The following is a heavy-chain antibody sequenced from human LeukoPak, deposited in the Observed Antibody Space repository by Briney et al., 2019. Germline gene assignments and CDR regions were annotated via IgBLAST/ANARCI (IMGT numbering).Heavy chain of an antibody. V-gene: IGHV3-23*01. J-gene: IGHJ4*02. CDR1: GFTFSSYA. CDR2: ISGSGGGT. CDR3: AKTTTGYSSGRYPGWPVDY. D-gene: IGHD6-19*01. Sequence: GGSLRLSCAASGFTFSSYAVSWVRQAPGKGLEWVSAISGSGGGTYYADSVKGRFTISRDNSKNTLYLQMSSLSTEDTAVYYCAKTTTGYSSGRYPGWPVDYWGQGTLVSVSA.